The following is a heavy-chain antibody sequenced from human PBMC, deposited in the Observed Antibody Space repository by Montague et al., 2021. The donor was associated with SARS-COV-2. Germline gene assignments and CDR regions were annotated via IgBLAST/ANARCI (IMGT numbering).Heavy chain of an antibody. D-gene: IGHD5-12*01. Sequence: TLSLTCTVSGGSISSDCYYWSWMPPPAGKGLMGIGRVNTTGNTNYNLSLKSRVTISGYTSRNQFSLRLTSVTATDTAMYYCARAVIYGGYAFAYFDFWGQGVLVTVSS. CDR3: ARAVIYGGYAFAYFDF. J-gene: IGHJ4*02. CDR1: GGSISSDCYY. V-gene: IGHV4-61*02. CDR2: VNTTGNT.